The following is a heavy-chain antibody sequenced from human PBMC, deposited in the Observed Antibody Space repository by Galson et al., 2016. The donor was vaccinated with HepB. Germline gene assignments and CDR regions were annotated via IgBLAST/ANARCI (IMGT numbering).Heavy chain of an antibody. Sequence: SETLSLTCAVSGVSISSYDWWNWVRQAPGKGLEWIGEIYHGGRTIYNPSLKSRVTMSLDKSKNQFSLILSSVTAADTAIYYCATSERLAGTDAFEIWGQGTMVTVSS. CDR2: IYHGGRT. D-gene: IGHD6-19*01. CDR1: GVSISSYDW. CDR3: ATSERLAGTDAFEI. J-gene: IGHJ3*02. V-gene: IGHV4-4*02.